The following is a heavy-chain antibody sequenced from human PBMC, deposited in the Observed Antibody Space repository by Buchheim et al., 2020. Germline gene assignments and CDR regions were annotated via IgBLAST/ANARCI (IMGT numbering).Heavy chain of an antibody. J-gene: IGHJ4*02. CDR2: IYYSGST. D-gene: IGHD6-13*01. CDR3: ARHYSSWYYFDY. CDR1: GGSISSYY. Sequence: QVQLQESGPGLVKPSATLSLTCTVSGGSISSYYWSWLRQPPGKGLEWIGYIYYSGSTNYNPSLKSRVTISVDTSKNQFSLKLSSVTAADTAVYYCARHYSSWYYFDYWGQGTL. V-gene: IGHV4-59*08.